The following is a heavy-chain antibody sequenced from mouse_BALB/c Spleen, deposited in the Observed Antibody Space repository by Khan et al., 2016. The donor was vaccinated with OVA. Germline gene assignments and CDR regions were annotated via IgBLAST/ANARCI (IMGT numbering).Heavy chain of an antibody. V-gene: IGHV3-2*02. Sequence: EVQLQESGPGLVKPSQSLSLTCTVTGYSITSDYAWNWVRQFPGNKLEWMGFISYSGNTKYNPSLKSRISMNRDTSKNQFFLQLNSVTPEDTATDYCARVFGGDFDYWGQGTTLIGSS. CDR2: ISYSGNT. CDR1: GYSITSDYA. J-gene: IGHJ2*01. CDR3: ARVFGGDFDY.